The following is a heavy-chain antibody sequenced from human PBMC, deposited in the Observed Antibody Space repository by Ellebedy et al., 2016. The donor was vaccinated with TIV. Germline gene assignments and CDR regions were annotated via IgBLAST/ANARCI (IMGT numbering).Heavy chain of an antibody. D-gene: IGHD7-27*01. V-gene: IGHV4-61*01. CDR3: AREQDDWGLLGYSFDS. CDR2: ISYTGST. J-gene: IGHJ4*02. Sequence: MPSETLSLTCSVSGGSVSSDSSCWSWIRQPPGQGLEWIGCISYTGSTNYNPSLKSRITMSVDTSKNQFSLRLTSVTAADTAVFYCAREQDDWGLLGYSFDSWGQGTPVTVSS. CDR1: GGSVSSDSSC.